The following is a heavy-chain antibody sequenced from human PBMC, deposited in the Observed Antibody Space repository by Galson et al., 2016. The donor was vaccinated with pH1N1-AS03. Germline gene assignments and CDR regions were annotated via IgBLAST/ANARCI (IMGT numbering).Heavy chain of an antibody. CDR3: TRSRYYNTNLYYFDY. CDR2: IYWDGDK. V-gene: IGHV2-5*02. D-gene: IGHD2/OR15-2a*01. CDR1: GFSLATSGVG. Sequence: ALVKPTQTLTLTCAFSGFSLATSGVGVGWIRQPPGKALEWLALIYWDGDKLYNPSLKSRLTVTKDTSKNLVVLTLTDMDPVDTATYFCTRSRYYNTNLYYFDYWGQGTLVTVSS. J-gene: IGHJ4*02.